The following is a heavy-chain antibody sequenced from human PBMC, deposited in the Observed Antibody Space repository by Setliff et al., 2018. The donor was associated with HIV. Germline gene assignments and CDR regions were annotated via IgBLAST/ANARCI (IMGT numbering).Heavy chain of an antibody. CDR3: AKGYSNYLDALDI. V-gene: IGHV3-48*04. Sequence: GGSLRLSCAASGFTFSDSYMNWVRQAPGEGLEWVSYISGGSTSIYYADSVKGRFSISRDNAKNSLYLQMNSLRAEDTAVYYCAKGYSNYLDALDIWGQGTMVTVSS. CDR1: GFTFSDSY. CDR2: ISGGSTSI. D-gene: IGHD4-4*01. J-gene: IGHJ3*02.